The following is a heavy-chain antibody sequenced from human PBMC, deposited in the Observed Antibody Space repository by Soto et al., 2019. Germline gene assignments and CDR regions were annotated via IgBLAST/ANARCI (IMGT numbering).Heavy chain of an antibody. D-gene: IGHD6-19*01. CDR3: AREYSSGADDAFDI. CDR1: GYTFTSYG. CDR2: ISAYNGNT. V-gene: IGHV1-18*01. J-gene: IGHJ3*02. Sequence: AAVKVSCKASGYTFTSYGISWVRQAPGQGLEWMGWISAYNGNTNYAQKLQGRVTMTTDTSTSTAYMELRSLRSDDTAVYYCAREYSSGADDAFDIWGQGTMVTVSS.